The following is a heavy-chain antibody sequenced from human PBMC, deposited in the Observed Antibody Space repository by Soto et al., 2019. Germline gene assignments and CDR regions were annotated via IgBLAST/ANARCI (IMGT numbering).Heavy chain of an antibody. CDR1: GYSFTSYW. J-gene: IGHJ4*02. CDR3: ARLQAAAGDNDLTFDY. CDR2: IDPSDSYT. Sequence: EVQLVQSGAEVKKPGESLRISCQGSGYSFTSYWISWLRQMPGKGVEWMGRIDPSDSYTNYSPSFQGHVTISADKSISTAYLQWSSLKASDTAMYYCARLQAAAGDNDLTFDYWGQGTLVTVSS. D-gene: IGHD6-13*01. V-gene: IGHV5-10-1*01.